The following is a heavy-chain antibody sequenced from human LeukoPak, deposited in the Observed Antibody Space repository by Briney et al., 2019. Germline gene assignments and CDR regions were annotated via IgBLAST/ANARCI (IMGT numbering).Heavy chain of an antibody. J-gene: IGHJ4*02. Sequence: GGSLRLSCAASGFPFNNFAMNWVRQTPGRALEWVSAVSASSGSSYYADSVKGRFTISRDNSRNTLYLQMNSLRADDTAVYYCAKDDDFDFWTGPFFYFDYWGRGTLVTVSS. D-gene: IGHD3/OR15-3a*01. CDR3: AKDDDFDFWTGPFFYFDY. CDR2: VSASSGSS. V-gene: IGHV3-23*01. CDR1: GFPFNNFA.